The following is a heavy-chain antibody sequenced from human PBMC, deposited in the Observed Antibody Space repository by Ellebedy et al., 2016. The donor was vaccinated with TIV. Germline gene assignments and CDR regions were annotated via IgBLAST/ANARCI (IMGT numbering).Heavy chain of an antibody. J-gene: IGHJ4*02. CDR1: GYTFTGYY. V-gene: IGHV1-2*04. D-gene: IGHD2-15*01. Sequence: ASVKVSCKASGYTFTGYYMHWVRQAPGQGLEWMGWINPNSGGTNYAQKFQGWVTMTRDTSISTAYMELSRLRSDDTAVYYCARDFPKSLGYCSGGSCYSLGYWGQGTLVTVSS. CDR2: INPNSGGT. CDR3: ARDFPKSLGYCSGGSCYSLGY.